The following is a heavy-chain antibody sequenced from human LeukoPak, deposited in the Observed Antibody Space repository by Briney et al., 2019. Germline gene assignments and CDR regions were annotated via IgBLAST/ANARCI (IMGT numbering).Heavy chain of an antibody. D-gene: IGHD6-19*01. Sequence: GGSLRLSRAASGFTFSSYGMSWVRQAPGKGLEWVSAISGSGGSTYYADSVKGRFTISRDNSKNTLYLQMNSLRAEDTAVYYCAKDSGYSSGWYGGYYYMDVWGKGTTVTISS. V-gene: IGHV3-23*01. CDR2: ISGSGGST. CDR3: AKDSGYSSGWYGGYYYMDV. CDR1: GFTFSSYG. J-gene: IGHJ6*03.